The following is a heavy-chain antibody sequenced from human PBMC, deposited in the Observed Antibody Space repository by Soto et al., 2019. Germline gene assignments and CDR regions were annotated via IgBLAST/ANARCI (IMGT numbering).Heavy chain of an antibody. CDR1: GFTFSSYS. Sequence: GGSLRLSCAASGFTFSSYSMNWVRQAPGKGLEWVSSISSSSSYIYYADSVKGRFTISRDNAKNSLYLQMNSLRAEDTAVYYCARGGVRFLEWLSNPFDYWGQGTLVTVSS. CDR2: ISSSSSYI. V-gene: IGHV3-21*01. D-gene: IGHD3-3*01. J-gene: IGHJ4*02. CDR3: ARGGVRFLEWLSNPFDY.